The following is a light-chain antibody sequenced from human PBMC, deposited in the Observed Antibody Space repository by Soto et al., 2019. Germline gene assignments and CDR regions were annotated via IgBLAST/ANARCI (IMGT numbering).Light chain of an antibody. J-gene: IGKJ2*01. CDR2: DAS. CDR3: QQYDNLPYT. CDR1: QDISNY. Sequence: DIQMTQSPSSQSASVGDRVTITCQASQDISNYLNWYQQKPGEAPKLLIYDASDLETGVPSRFSGGGSGTDSTFTISSLQPEDIATYYCQQYDNLPYTFGQGSKLKIK. V-gene: IGKV1-33*01.